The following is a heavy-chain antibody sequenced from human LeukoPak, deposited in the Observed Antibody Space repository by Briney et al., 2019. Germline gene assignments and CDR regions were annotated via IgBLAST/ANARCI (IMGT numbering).Heavy chain of an antibody. CDR1: GFTFSNAW. D-gene: IGHD6-19*01. CDR3: TTAGYSSGWFQFDY. Sequence: GGSLRLSCAASGFTFSNAWMSWVRQAPGKGLEWVSRIKSKTDGGTTDYAAPVKGRFTISRDDSKNTLYLQMNSLKTEDTAVYYCTTAGYSSGWFQFDYWGQGTLVTVSS. CDR2: IKSKTDGGTT. J-gene: IGHJ4*02. V-gene: IGHV3-15*01.